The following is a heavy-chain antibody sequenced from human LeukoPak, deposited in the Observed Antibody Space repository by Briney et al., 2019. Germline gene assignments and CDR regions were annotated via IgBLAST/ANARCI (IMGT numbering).Heavy chain of an antibody. CDR3: ARHVRGYELP. CDR2: IYYSGST. J-gene: IGHJ4*02. D-gene: IGHD5-12*01. Sequence: SETLSLTCTVSGGSISSDYWNWIRQPPGKGLEWIGYIYYSGSTNYNPSLKSRITISVDTSRNQFSLKLSSATAADTAVYYCARHVRGYELPWGQGTLVTVSS. CDR1: GGSISSDY. V-gene: IGHV4-59*01.